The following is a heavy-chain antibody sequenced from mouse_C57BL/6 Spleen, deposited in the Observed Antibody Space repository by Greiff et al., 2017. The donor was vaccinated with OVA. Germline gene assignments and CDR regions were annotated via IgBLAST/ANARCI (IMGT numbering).Heavy chain of an antibody. CDR2: IYPGSGNT. Sequence: QVQLQQSGAELVRPGASVKLSCKASGYTFTDYYINWVKQRPGQGLEWIARIYPGSGNTYYNEKFKGKATLTAEKSSSTAYMQLSSLTSEDSAVYFCARSRLGPDYYAMDYWGQGTSVTVSS. CDR3: ARSRLGPDYYAMDY. CDR1: GYTFTDYY. D-gene: IGHD4-1*01. V-gene: IGHV1-76*01. J-gene: IGHJ4*01.